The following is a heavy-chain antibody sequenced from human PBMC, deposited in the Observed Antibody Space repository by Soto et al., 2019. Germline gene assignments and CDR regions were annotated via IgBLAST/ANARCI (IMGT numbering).Heavy chain of an antibody. J-gene: IGHJ4*02. CDR3: AKKVTIYAVDPADY. V-gene: IGHV3-23*01. CDR2: MSGSGDDA. CDR1: GFTFSNYG. Sequence: PGGSLRLSCAASGFTFSNYGMSWVRQAPGKGLEWVSVMSGSGDDAYYADSVKGRFTISRDNPKNMLYLQMNSLRAEDTAVYFCAKKVTIYAVDPADYWGQGTQVTVSS. D-gene: IGHD3-3*01.